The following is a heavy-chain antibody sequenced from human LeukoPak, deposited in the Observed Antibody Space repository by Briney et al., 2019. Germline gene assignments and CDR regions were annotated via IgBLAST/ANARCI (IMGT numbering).Heavy chain of an antibody. V-gene: IGHV3-23*01. D-gene: IGHD2-2*01. CDR1: GFTFSSYA. J-gene: IGHJ3*02. Sequence: QPGGSLRLSCAASGFTFSSYAMSWVRQAPGKGLEWVSGISGSGGNTYYADSVKGRFSISRDNSKNTLYLQMNSLRAEDTAVYYCTTVEYASFDIWGQGTMLTVSS. CDR3: TTVEYASFDI. CDR2: ISGSGGNT.